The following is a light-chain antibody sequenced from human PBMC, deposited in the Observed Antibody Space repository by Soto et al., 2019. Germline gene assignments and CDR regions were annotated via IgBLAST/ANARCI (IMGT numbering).Light chain of an antibody. J-gene: IGKJ1*01. CDR2: DAS. V-gene: IGKV1-5*01. Sequence: DIQMTQSPSTLSASVGDRITITCRASQSVSNLLAWYQQKPGKAPKLLIYDASTLEGGVPSRFRGSGSATQFILTINSLQPDDFATYYCQQYHTYPWAFGQGTKVEIK. CDR3: QQYHTYPWA. CDR1: QSVSNL.